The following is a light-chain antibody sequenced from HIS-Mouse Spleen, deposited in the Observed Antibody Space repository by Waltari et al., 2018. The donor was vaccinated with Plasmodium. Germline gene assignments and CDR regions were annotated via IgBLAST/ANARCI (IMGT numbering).Light chain of an antibody. J-gene: IGKJ4*01. CDR2: DAS. CDR3: QQRSNWPLT. Sequence: DIVLTQSPATLSLYPWERATLSCRASQSVSSYLAWSQQKPGQAPRLLIYDASNSATGIPARFSGSGSGTDFTLTISSLEPEDFAVYYCQQRSNWPLTFGGGTKVEIK. CDR1: QSVSSY. V-gene: IGKV3-11*01.